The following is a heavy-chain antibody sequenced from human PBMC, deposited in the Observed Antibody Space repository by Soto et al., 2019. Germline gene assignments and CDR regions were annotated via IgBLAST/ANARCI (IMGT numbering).Heavy chain of an antibody. CDR1: GGSVSSGGYS. D-gene: IGHD3-10*01. CDR2: IYHRGGT. Sequence: QLQLQESGSGLLKPSQTLSLTCAVSGGSVSSGGYSWGWIRQPLGKGLEWLGYIYHRGGTDYNPSVESRVHIALDRPHNEFVLKLESVSAADTAVYYCARSLLTRIRGATIPYYAVMDVWGQGTKVTVSS. V-gene: IGHV4-30-2*01. J-gene: IGHJ6*02. CDR3: ARSLLTRIRGATIPYYAVMDV.